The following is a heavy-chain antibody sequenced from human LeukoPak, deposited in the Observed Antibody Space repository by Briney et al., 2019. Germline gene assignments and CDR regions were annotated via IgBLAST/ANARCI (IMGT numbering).Heavy chain of an antibody. D-gene: IGHD2-21*01. CDR2: INPSSGGT. Sequence: ASVKVSFASSGYTFTGYYLHWVRQAPGQGLEWMGRINPSSGGTNYAQKFQGRVTMTRDTSISTAYLELSSLTSDDTAVYYCARAPLRLVDFDIWGQGTMVTVSS. CDR3: ARAPLRLVDFDI. CDR1: GYTFTGYY. J-gene: IGHJ3*02. V-gene: IGHV1-2*06.